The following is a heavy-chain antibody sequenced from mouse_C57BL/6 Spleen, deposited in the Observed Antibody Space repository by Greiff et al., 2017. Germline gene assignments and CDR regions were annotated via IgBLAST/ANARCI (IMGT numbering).Heavy chain of an antibody. J-gene: IGHJ2*01. V-gene: IGHV5-6*01. Sequence: EVQLQESGGDLVKPGGSLKLSCAASGFTFSSYGMSWVRQTPDKRLEWVATISSGGSYTYYPDSVKGRFTISRDNAKNTLYLQMSSLKSEDTAMYYCARGGFYYGSSGYYFDCWGQGTTLTVAS. D-gene: IGHD1-1*01. CDR3: ARGGFYYGSSGYYFDC. CDR2: ISSGGSYT. CDR1: GFTFSSYG.